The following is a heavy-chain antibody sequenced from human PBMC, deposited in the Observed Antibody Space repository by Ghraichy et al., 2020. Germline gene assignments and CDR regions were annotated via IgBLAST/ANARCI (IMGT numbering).Heavy chain of an antibody. CDR2: IYHSGST. J-gene: IGHJ1*01. CDR3: ARGALSQNPFQH. D-gene: IGHD3-9*01. V-gene: IGHV4-30-2*01. Sequence: SETLSLTCTVSGGSISSGDYYWSWIRQPPGKGLEWIGYIYHSGSTYYNPSLKSRVTISVDRSKNQFSLKLSSVTAADTAVYYCARGALSQNPFQHWGQGTLVTVSS. CDR1: GGSISSGDYY.